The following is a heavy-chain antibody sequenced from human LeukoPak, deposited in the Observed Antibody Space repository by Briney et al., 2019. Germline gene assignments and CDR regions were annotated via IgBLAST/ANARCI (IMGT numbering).Heavy chain of an antibody. CDR2: ISAYNGNT. V-gene: IGHV1-18*04. CDR1: GYTSTSYY. Sequence: GASVKVSCKASGYTSTSYYMHWVRQAPGQGLEWMGWISAYNGNTNYAQKLQGRVTMTTDTSTSTAYMELRSLRSDDTAVYYCARDVNPGSYYNYYYYYYMDVWGKGTTVTVSS. CDR3: ARDVNPGSYYNYYYYYYMDV. J-gene: IGHJ6*03. D-gene: IGHD3-10*01.